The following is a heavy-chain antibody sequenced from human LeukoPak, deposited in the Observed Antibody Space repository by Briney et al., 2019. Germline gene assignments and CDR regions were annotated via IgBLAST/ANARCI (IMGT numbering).Heavy chain of an antibody. CDR3: AREGNVYRDAFDI. V-gene: IGHV4-61*02. CDR1: GGSISSGSYY. D-gene: IGHD3-16*02. Sequence: SETLSLTCTVSGGSISSGSYYWSWIRQPAGKGLEWIGRIYTSGSTNYNPSLKSRVTISVDTSKNQFSLKLSSVTAADTAVYYCAREGNVYRDAFDIWGQGTMVTVSS. CDR2: IYTSGST. J-gene: IGHJ3*02.